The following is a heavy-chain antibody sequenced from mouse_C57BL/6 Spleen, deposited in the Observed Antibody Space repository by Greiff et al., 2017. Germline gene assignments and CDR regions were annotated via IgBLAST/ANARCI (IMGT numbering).Heavy chain of an antibody. J-gene: IGHJ2*01. V-gene: IGHV1-55*01. CDR2: IYPGSGST. D-gene: IGHD2-4*01. CDR3: ARYPLDYGEYYFDY. CDR1: GYTFTSYW. Sequence: QVQLQQPGAELVKPGASVKMSCKASGYTFTSYWITWVKQRPGQGLEWIGDIYPGSGSTNYNEKFKSKATLTVDTASSTAYMQLSSLTSEDSAVYYCARYPLDYGEYYFDYWGQGTTLTVSS.